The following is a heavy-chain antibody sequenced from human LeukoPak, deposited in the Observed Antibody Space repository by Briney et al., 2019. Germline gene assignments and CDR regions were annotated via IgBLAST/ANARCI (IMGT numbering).Heavy chain of an antibody. V-gene: IGHV3-30*02. CDR2: IRDDGSNK. J-gene: IGHJ4*02. Sequence: GGSLRLSCAASGFTFSNYGMYWVSQPPGKGLEWEAFIRDDGSNKYYADSVKGRFTISRDNSKNTLYLQMNSLRAEDTAVYYCAKGYSGWSTDYWGQGTLVTVSS. CDR1: GFTFSNYG. CDR3: AKGYSGWSTDY. D-gene: IGHD6-19*01.